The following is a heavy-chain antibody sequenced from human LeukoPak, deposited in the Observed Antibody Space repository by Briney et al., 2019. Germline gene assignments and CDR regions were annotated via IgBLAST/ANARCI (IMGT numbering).Heavy chain of an antibody. CDR1: GYSFTGSY. Sequence: ASVKVSCKVSGYSFTGSYMHWVRQAPGQGLEWMGRINPNTGGTLYAQSFQGRVTMTGDTSIITVYMELTRLTSDDTAVYYCTREEDTALVTDWFDPWGQGTLVTVSS. J-gene: IGHJ5*02. CDR3: TREEDTALVTDWFDP. V-gene: IGHV1-2*06. D-gene: IGHD5-18*01. CDR2: INPNTGGT.